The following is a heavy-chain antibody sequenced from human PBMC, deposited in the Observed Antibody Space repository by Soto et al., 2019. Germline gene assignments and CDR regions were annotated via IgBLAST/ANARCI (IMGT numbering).Heavy chain of an antibody. V-gene: IGHV1-8*01. J-gene: IGHJ6*03. Sequence: ASVKVSCKASGYTFTSYDINWVRQATGQGLEWMGWMNPNSGNADYTQKFQGRVTMTRNTSISTAYMELSSLRSEDTAVYYCARGRGGITAGETNYYYYMDVWGKGTTVTVSS. CDR1: GYTFTSYD. CDR3: ARGRGGITAGETNYYYYMDV. CDR2: MNPNSGNA. D-gene: IGHD6-13*01.